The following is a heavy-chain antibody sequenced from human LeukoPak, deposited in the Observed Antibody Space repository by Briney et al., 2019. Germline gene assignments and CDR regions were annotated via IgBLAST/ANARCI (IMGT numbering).Heavy chain of an antibody. J-gene: IGHJ5*02. D-gene: IGHD3-22*01. V-gene: IGHV1-2*02. CDR3: ARFAVIGNWFDP. CDR1: GYTFTGYY. CDR2: INPNSGGT. Sequence: ASVKVSCKASGYTFTGYYMHWVRQAPGQGLEWMGWINPNSGGTNYAQKFQGRVTMTRDTSISTAYMELSRLRSDDTSVYYCARFAVIGNWFDPWGQGTLVTVSS.